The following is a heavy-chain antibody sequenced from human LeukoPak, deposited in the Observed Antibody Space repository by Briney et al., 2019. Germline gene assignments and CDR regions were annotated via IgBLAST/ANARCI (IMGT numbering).Heavy chain of an antibody. CDR1: GGSFSGYY. D-gene: IGHD3-22*01. Sequence: ETLSLTCAVYGGSFSGYYWSWVRQAPGKGLEWVSAISGSGGGTYYADSVKGRFTISRDNSKNTLYLQMNSLRAEDTAVYYCAKTPDYYDSSGYLLWGQGTLVTVSS. CDR3: AKTPDYYDSSGYLL. V-gene: IGHV3-23*01. CDR2: ISGSGGGT. J-gene: IGHJ4*02.